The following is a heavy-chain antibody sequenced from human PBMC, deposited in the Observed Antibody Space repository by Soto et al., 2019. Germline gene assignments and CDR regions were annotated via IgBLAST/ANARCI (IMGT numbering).Heavy chain of an antibody. CDR3: ARGLYPPNYYDSSGYSTRSGLDY. D-gene: IGHD3-22*01. V-gene: IGHV1-2*04. J-gene: IGHJ4*02. Sequence: ASVKVSCKASGYTFTGYYMHWVRQAPGQGLEWMGWINPNSGGTNYAQKFQGWVTMTRDTSISTAYMELSRLRSDDTAVYYCARGLYPPNYYDSSGYSTRSGLDYWGQGTLVTVSS. CDR1: GYTFTGYY. CDR2: INPNSGGT.